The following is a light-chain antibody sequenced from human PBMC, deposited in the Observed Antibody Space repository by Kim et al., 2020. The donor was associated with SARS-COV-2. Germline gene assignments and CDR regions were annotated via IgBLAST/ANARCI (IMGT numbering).Light chain of an antibody. CDR2: GSS. V-gene: IGLV1-40*01. CDR3: QSYDSSLNVV. J-gene: IGLJ2*01. Sequence: GQRVSDSGTGSGSNIEVDDDVHWCQRLPGTAPKLLIYGSSNRPAGVPNRFSGSKSGTSATLAITGLQAEDEADYYCQSYDSSLNVVFGGGTKLAVL. CDR1: GSNIEVDDD.